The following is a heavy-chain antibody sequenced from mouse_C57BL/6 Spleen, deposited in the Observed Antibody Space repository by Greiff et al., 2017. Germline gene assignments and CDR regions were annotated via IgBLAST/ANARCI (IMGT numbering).Heavy chain of an antibody. CDR1: GYTFTSYT. D-gene: IGHD1-1*01. J-gene: IGHJ1*03. Sequence: VQLQQSGAELARPGASVKMSCKASGYTFTSYTMHWVKQRPGQGLEWIGYINPSSGYTKYNQKFKDKATLTADKSSSTAYMQLSSLTSEDAAVYYCARSCGDYGSKSWYFDVWGTGTTGTVSS. CDR2: INPSSGYT. V-gene: IGHV1-4*01. CDR3: ARSCGDYGSKSWYFDV.